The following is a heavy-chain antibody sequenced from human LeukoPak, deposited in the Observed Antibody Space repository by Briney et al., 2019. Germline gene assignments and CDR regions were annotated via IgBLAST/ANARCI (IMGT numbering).Heavy chain of an antibody. CDR2: ISAYNGNT. CDR3: ARSSGDGGVDI. CDR1: GYTFTGYY. J-gene: IGHJ3*02. D-gene: IGHD6-19*01. V-gene: IGHV1-18*04. Sequence: ASVKVSCKASGYTFTGYYMHWVRQAPGQGLEWMGWISAYNGNTNYAQKLQGRVTMTTDTSTSTAYMELRSLRSDDTAVYYCARSSGDGGVDIWGQGTMVTVSS.